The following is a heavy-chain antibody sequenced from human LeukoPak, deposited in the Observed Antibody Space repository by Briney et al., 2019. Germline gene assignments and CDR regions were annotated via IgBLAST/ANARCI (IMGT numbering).Heavy chain of an antibody. CDR2: ISTYNRNT. CDR3: AKDRWRDGTSSFDN. D-gene: IGHD6-6*01. J-gene: IGHJ4*02. CDR1: GDTFSSYG. Sequence: ASVKVSCKASGDTFSSYGINWVRQAPGQGLEWMGWISTYNRNTNYAQKLQGRVTMTTDTSTSTAYMELRSLRSDDTAVYYCAKDRWRDGTSSFDNWGQGTLVTVSS. V-gene: IGHV1-18*01.